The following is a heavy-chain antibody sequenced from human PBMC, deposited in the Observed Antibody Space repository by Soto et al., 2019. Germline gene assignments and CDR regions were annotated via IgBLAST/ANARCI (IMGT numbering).Heavy chain of an antibody. Sequence: SVKVSCKASGGTFSSYAISWVRQAPGQGLEWMGGIIPIFGTANYAQKFQGRVTITADESTSTAYMELSSLRSEDTAVYYCARGPALYYYDSSGYYLVYWGQGTLVPVSS. D-gene: IGHD3-22*01. J-gene: IGHJ4*02. CDR2: IIPIFGTA. V-gene: IGHV1-69*13. CDR3: ARGPALYYYDSSGYYLVY. CDR1: GGTFSSYA.